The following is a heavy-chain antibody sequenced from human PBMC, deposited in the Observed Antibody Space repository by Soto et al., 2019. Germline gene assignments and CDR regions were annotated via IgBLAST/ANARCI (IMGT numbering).Heavy chain of an antibody. CDR2: IDHGGSA. J-gene: IGHJ6*03. V-gene: IGHV4-34*01. CDR3: AREVPGTDYYYMDV. Sequence: QVHLQQWGAGLVRPSETLFLTCAVYGGSLNGSQWSWIRQAPGKRLEWIGQIDHGGSANYNPSLKSRVILSVDSSKSQLSLTVTSVTAADSAVYYCAREVPGTDYYYMDVWGKGTTVTVSS. CDR1: GGSLNGSQ. D-gene: IGHD3-10*01.